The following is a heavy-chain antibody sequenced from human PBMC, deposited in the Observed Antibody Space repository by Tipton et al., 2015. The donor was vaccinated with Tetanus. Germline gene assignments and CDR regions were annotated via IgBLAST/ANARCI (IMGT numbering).Heavy chain of an antibody. J-gene: IGHJ1*01. D-gene: IGHD2-8*02. CDR3: AGVTAQRTELYFEH. V-gene: IGHV4-59*02. CDR1: GDSVSGYY. CDR2: VYYTGDT. Sequence: TLSLTCTVSGDSVSGYYWSWIRQPPGKGLEWVGYVYYTGDTNYNPSLKSRVTISMDRSENQISLKMTSVTAADTAVYYCAGVTAQRTELYFEHWGQGTQVTGSS.